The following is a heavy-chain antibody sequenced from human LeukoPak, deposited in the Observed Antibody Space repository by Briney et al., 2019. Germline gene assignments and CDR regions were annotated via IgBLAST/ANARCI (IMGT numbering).Heavy chain of an antibody. Sequence: GGSLRLSCAASGFTFSSYAMSWVRQAPGKGLEWVSYISSSGSTIYYADSVKGRFTISRDNAKNSLYLQMNSLRAEDTAVYYCARKYTIFGVVSFDCWGQGTLVTVSS. CDR1: GFTFSSYA. D-gene: IGHD3-3*01. CDR2: ISSSGSTI. CDR3: ARKYTIFGVVSFDC. J-gene: IGHJ4*02. V-gene: IGHV3-48*04.